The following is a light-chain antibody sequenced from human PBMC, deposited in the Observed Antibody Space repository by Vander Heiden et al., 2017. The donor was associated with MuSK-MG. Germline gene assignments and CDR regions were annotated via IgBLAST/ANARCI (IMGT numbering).Light chain of an antibody. CDR3: QQLNSSPYT. J-gene: IGKJ2*01. CDR2: AAS. V-gene: IGKV1-9*01. CDR1: QGISNF. Sequence: IQLTQSPSFLSASVGARVTITCRASQGISNFLAWYQQKPGTAPKLLIYAASTLQSGVPSRFSGSGSGTEFTLTISSLQPEDFAIYYCQQLNSSPYTFGQGTKVEIK.